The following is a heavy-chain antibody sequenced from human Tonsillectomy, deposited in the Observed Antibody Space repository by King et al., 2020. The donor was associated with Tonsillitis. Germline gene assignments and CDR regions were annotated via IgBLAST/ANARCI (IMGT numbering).Heavy chain of an antibody. Sequence: QLQESGPGLVKPSETLSLTCTVPGGSIISSYYWGWIRQPPGKGLEWIGSIYYSGSTYYNPSLKSRVTISVDTSKNQFSLKLSSVTAADTAVYYCARVHGDYRFDYWGQGTLVTVSS. D-gene: IGHD4-17*01. CDR1: GGSIISSYY. CDR3: ARVHGDYRFDY. J-gene: IGHJ4*02. CDR2: IYYSGST. V-gene: IGHV4-39*01.